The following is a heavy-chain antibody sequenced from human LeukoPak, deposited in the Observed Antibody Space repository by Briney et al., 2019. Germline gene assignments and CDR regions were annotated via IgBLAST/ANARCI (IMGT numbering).Heavy chain of an antibody. CDR2: IYSGGST. J-gene: IGHJ4*02. Sequence: GGSLRLSCAASGLTVSSKFLSGLGPPGWRGLAGVAVIYSGGSTYYADSVKGRFTISRDNSKNTLYLQMNSLRAEDTAVYYCARDDSKLRYFDWRGQGTLVS. D-gene: IGHD3-9*01. CDR1: GLTVSSKF. CDR3: ARDDSKLRYFDW. V-gene: IGHV3-66*01.